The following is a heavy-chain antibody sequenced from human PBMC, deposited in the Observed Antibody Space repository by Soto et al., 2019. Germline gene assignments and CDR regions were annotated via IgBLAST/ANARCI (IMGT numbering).Heavy chain of an antibody. D-gene: IGHD3-22*01. CDR1: GGSFNRHT. V-gene: IGHV1-69*01. CDR2: IIPIFGTA. J-gene: IGHJ4*02. Sequence: QVQLVQSGAEVRKPGSSVRVSCKASGGSFNRHTISWVRQAPGQGLEWMGGIIPIFGTANHAQKFQGRVTIIADESTNTVYMKLSSLRSDDTAIYYCARGWGYDSTDYYYAYWGQGTLVIVSS. CDR3: ARGWGYDSTDYYYAY.